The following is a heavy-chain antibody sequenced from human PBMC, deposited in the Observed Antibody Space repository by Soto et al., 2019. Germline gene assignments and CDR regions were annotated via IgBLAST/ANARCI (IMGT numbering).Heavy chain of an antibody. Sequence: QVQLVQSGAEVKKPGSSVKVSCKASGGTFSSYAISWVRQAPGQGLEWMGGIIPIFGTANYAQKFQGRVTITADEATRTAYMELSSLRSEDTAVYYCATYIEMATILLDYWGQGTLVTVSS. D-gene: IGHD5-12*01. CDR1: GGTFSSYA. J-gene: IGHJ4*02. CDR2: IIPIFGTA. V-gene: IGHV1-69*12. CDR3: ATYIEMATILLDY.